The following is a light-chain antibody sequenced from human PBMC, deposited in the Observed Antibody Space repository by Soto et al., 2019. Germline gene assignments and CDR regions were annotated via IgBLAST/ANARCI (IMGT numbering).Light chain of an antibody. J-gene: IGLJ2*01. V-gene: IGLV2-14*01. CDR2: DVS. CDR1: SSDVGGYNY. Sequence: QSALTQPASVSGSPGQSITISCTGTSSDVGGYNYVSWYQQHPGNAPKLMIYDVSNRPSGVSNRFSGSKSGNTACLTIYGXXXXXXXXXXXSSYTSSSTYVVFGGGTKLTVL. CDR3: SSYTSSSTYVV.